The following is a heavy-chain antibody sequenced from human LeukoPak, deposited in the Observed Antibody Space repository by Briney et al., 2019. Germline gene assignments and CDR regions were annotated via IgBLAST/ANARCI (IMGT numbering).Heavy chain of an antibody. D-gene: IGHD4/OR15-4a*01. CDR1: GSTVSSNY. V-gene: IGHV3-53*04. J-gene: IGHJ4*02. Sequence: PGGSLRLSCVASGSTVSSNYMSWVRQAPGKGLEWVSVIYSGGSTDYAESVKGRFTISRHNSKNTLYLQMNSLKAEDTGVYYCARKSGANWARIDYWGQGTLVTVSS. CDR2: IYSGGST. CDR3: ARKSGANWARIDY.